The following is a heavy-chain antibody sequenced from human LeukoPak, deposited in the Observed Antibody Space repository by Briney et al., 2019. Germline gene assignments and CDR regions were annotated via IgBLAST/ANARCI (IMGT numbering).Heavy chain of an antibody. CDR2: INHSGST. D-gene: IGHD1-1*01. V-gene: IGHV4-34*01. Sequence: SETLSLTCAVYGGSFSGYYWNWIRQPPGKGLEWIGEINHSGSTNYNPSLKSRVTISVDTSKNQFSLKLSSVTAADTAVYYCASQNGPIDYWGQGTLVTVSS. CDR3: ASQNGPIDY. CDR1: GGSFSGYY. J-gene: IGHJ4*02.